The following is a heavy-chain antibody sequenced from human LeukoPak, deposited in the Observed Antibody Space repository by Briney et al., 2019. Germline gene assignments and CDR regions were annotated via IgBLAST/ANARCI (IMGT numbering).Heavy chain of an antibody. Sequence: GGSLRLSCAASGFTFSNSWVHWVCQAPEKGLEWVADIKCDGSEKWYVDSVKGRLTISRDNAKNSLYLQVNSLRAEDMTVYYCVRGVGSSTSCYVRAFDIWGQGTMVTVSS. J-gene: IGHJ3*02. V-gene: IGHV3-52*01. CDR2: IKCDGSEK. CDR3: VRGVGSSTSCYVRAFDI. CDR1: GFTFSNSW. D-gene: IGHD2-2*01.